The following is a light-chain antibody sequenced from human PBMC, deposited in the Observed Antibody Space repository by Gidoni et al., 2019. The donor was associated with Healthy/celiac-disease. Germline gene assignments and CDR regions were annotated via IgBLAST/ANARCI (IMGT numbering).Light chain of an antibody. CDR2: EVS. J-gene: IGLJ1*01. Sequence: QSALTQPASVSGSPGQSITISCTGTSSDVGGYNYVSWYQQHPGKAPKLMIYEVSNRPSGVSNRFSGSKSGNTASLTISGLQAEDEADYYCSSYTSSSTLLGGFYVFGTGTKVTVL. V-gene: IGLV2-14*01. CDR3: SSYTSSSTLLGGFYV. CDR1: SSDVGGYNY.